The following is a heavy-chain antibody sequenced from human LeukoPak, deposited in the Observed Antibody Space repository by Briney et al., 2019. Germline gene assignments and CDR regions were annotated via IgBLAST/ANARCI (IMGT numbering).Heavy chain of an antibody. V-gene: IGHV3-7*01. CDR2: IKQDGSEK. CDR3: ASISGSDAFDI. D-gene: IGHD3-22*01. Sequence: PGGSLRLSCAASGFTFSSYWMSWVRQAPGKGLGWVANIKQDGSEKYYVDSVKGRFTISRDNAKNSLYLQMNSLRAEDTAVYYCASISGSDAFDIWGQGTMVTVSS. CDR1: GFTFSSYW. J-gene: IGHJ3*02.